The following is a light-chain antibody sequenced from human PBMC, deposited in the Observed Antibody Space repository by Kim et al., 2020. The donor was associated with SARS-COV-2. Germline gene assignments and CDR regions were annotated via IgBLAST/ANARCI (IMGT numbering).Light chain of an antibody. J-gene: IGKJ1*01. CDR2: DAS. CDR3: QQYSTYPWT. V-gene: IGKV1-8*01. Sequence: ATTGERVTIIRRASQGMSRNLAWYQQKPGKAPELLMYDASTLQSGVISRFSGSGSGTDFTLTISYLQSEDSATYYCQQYSTYPWTFGQGTKVDIK. CDR1: QGMSRN.